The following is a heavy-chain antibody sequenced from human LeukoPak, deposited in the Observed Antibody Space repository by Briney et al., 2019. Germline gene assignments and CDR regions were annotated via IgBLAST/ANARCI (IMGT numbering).Heavy chain of an antibody. J-gene: IGHJ5*02. V-gene: IGHV4-4*07. Sequence: SETLSLTCTVSGGSISSYYWSWIRQPAGKGLEGIGRIYTSGSTNYNPSLKSRVTMSVDTSKNQFSLKLSSVTAADTAVYYCAREDCSSTSCYYNWFDPWGQGTLVTVSS. CDR2: IYTSGST. CDR1: GGSISSYY. D-gene: IGHD2-2*01. CDR3: AREDCSSTSCYYNWFDP.